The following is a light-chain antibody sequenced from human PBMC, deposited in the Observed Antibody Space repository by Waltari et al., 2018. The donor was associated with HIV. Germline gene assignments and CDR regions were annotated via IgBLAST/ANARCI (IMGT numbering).Light chain of an antibody. J-gene: IGKJ3*01. CDR1: RNLQKY. V-gene: IGKV1-39*01. CDR2: RAT. Sequence: DIQMTQSPSSLSASVGDRVTITCRASRNLQKYINWYKQKPREAPKALIHRATALQTGVPSRFSGSGSGTDFNLTITSLQPEDFVTYFCQQSYTSPTFGLGTTVDL. CDR3: QQSYTSPT.